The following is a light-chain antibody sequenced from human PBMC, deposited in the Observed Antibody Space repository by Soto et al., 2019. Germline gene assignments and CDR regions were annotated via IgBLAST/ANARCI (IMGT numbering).Light chain of an antibody. V-gene: IGKV3-15*01. J-gene: IGKJ4*01. CDR3: QQYSNWPPLT. Sequence: EIVITQSPATLSVSPGERATLSCRASQSISSTLAWYQQKPGQAPRLLIYGASTRATGIPARFSGSGSGTEFTLTISSLQSEDFAVYYCQQYSNWPPLTFGGGTKVEIK. CDR2: GAS. CDR1: QSISST.